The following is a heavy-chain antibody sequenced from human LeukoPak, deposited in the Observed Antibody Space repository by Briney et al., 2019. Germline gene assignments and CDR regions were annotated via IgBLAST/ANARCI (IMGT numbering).Heavy chain of an antibody. J-gene: IGHJ4*02. CDR2: IYYSGST. V-gene: IGHV4-30-4*01. CDR3: ASTGIAAAAPGGY. Sequence: SETLSLTCTVSGGSISSGDYYWSWIRQPPGKGLEWIGYIYYSGSTYYNPSLKSRVTISVDTSKNQFSLKLSSVTAADTAVYYCASTGIAAAAPGGYWGQGTLVTVSS. D-gene: IGHD6-13*01. CDR1: GGSISSGDYY.